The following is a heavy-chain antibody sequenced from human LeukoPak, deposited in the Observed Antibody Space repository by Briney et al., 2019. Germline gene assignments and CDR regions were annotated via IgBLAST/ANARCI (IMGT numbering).Heavy chain of an antibody. CDR2: ISGSGGST. V-gene: IGHV3-23*01. J-gene: IGHJ4*02. CDR3: AKDKQYSSSSSDY. CDR1: GFTFSSYA. Sequence: QAGGSLRLSCAASGFTFSSYAMSWVRQAPGKGLEWVSAISGSGGSTYYADSVKGRFTISRDNSKNTLYLQMNSLRAEDTAVYYCAKDKQYSSSSSDYWGQGTLVTVSS. D-gene: IGHD6-6*01.